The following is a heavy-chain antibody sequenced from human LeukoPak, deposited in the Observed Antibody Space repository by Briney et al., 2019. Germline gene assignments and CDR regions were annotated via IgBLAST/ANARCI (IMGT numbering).Heavy chain of an antibody. D-gene: IGHD3-9*01. J-gene: IGHJ6*02. V-gene: IGHV4-61*01. CDR3: ARVDWWFDIMTGWPAITNNGMDV. Sequence: TSETLSLTCTVSGGSVRSGNYFWSWIRQSPGKGLEWIGYIYFRGNTKYSPALESRVTISEDPSKNQFSLRLTSLTAADTAVYYCARVDWWFDIMTGWPAITNNGMDVWGQGTTVIISS. CDR1: GGSVRSGNYF. CDR2: IYFRGNT.